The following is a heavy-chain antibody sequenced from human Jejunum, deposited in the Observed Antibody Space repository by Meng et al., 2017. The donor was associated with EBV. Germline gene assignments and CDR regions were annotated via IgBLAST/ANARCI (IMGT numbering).Heavy chain of an antibody. J-gene: IGHJ5*02. CDR3: ARDGGPSGSYAYWFDP. D-gene: IGHD1-26*01. V-gene: IGHV4-4*02. Sequence: QGHLPESGPGLWKPLGTLSRTCAVSGGSISSINWWSWVRQPPGKGPEWIGEIFHIGTTNYNPTLKSRVTMSVDKSKNHFSLKLTSVTAADTAVYYCARDGGPSGSYAYWFDPWGQGTLVTVSS. CDR1: GGSISSINW. CDR2: IFHIGTT.